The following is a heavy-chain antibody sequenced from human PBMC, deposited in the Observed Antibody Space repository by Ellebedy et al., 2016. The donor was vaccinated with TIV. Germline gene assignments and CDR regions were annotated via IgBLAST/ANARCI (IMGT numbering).Heavy chain of an antibody. CDR3: ATDVGEFTRHDAFDI. J-gene: IGHJ3*02. V-gene: IGHV1-69*06. D-gene: IGHD3-10*01. CDR2: IIPIFGTA. CDR1: GGTFSSYA. Sequence: SVKVSXKASGGTFSSYAISWVRQAPGQGLEWMGGIIPIFGTANYAQKFQGRVTMTEDTSTDTAYMELSSLRSEDTAVYYCATDVGEFTRHDAFDIWGQGTMVTVSS.